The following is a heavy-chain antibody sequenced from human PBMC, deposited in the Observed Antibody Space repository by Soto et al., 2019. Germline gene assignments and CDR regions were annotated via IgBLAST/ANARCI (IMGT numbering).Heavy chain of an antibody. CDR2: ISGPGGST. CDR3: ARDERIAVAGTDT. V-gene: IGHV3-23*04. Sequence: EVQLVESGGGLIQPGGSLRLSCAASGFPFSTSAMNWVRQAPGKGLEWVSSISGPGGSTYYADSVQGRFTISRDNSKNTLFLQMHSLRAEDTALYYCARDERIAVAGTDTWGQGILVTVTS. D-gene: IGHD6-19*01. J-gene: IGHJ5*02. CDR1: GFPFSTSA.